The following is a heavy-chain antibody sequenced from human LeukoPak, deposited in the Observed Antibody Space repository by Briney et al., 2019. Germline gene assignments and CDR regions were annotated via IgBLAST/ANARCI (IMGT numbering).Heavy chain of an antibody. V-gene: IGHV4-39*07. J-gene: IGHJ3*01. CDR1: GGSISSSSYY. CDR2: IYYSGSSS. Sequence: SETLSLTCTVSGGSISSSSYYWGWIRQPPGKGLEWIGSIYYSGSSSYYNPSLKSRVTMSVDTSKNQFSLKLSSVTAADTAVYYCARVPGGGTAANWGQGTMVTVSS. CDR3: ARVPGGGTAAN. D-gene: IGHD1-7*01.